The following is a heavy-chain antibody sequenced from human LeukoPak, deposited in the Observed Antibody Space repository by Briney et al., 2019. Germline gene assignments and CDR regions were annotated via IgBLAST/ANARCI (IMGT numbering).Heavy chain of an antibody. CDR2: IWFDGSNK. V-gene: IGHV3-33*01. CDR3: ARDKFRQGIGLFDI. Sequence: AGGSLRLSCSASAFTFTNFGMHWVRQAPGKGLEWVALIWFDGSNKYYTDSVKGRFTISRDNSKDTVFLQMNSLRAEDTAIYFCARDKFRQGIGLFDIWGQGTMVTVSS. CDR1: AFTFTNFG. D-gene: IGHD3-10*01. J-gene: IGHJ3*02.